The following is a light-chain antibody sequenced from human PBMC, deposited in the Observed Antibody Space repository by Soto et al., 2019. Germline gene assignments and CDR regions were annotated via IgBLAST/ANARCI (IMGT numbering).Light chain of an antibody. CDR3: QQYISYST. CDR1: QNIRNW. CDR2: DAS. J-gene: IGKJ5*01. Sequence: DIQMTQSPSTLSASVGDSVTITCRASQNIRNWLAWYQQKPGKAPNPLIYDASSLISGVPARFSGSASGTEFTLTIRSLQPDDFATYYCQQYISYSTFGQGTRLEI. V-gene: IGKV1-5*01.